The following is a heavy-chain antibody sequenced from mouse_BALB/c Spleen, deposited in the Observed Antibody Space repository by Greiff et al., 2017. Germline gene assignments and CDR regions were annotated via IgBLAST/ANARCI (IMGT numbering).Heavy chain of an antibody. CDR1: GYAFTNYL. D-gene: IGHD2-10*02. J-gene: IGHJ3*01. CDR2: INPGSGGT. CDR3: ARQYGNYEAWFAY. Sequence: QVQLQQSGAELVRPGTSVKVSCKASGYAFTNYLIEWVKQRPGQGLEWIGVINPGSGGTNYNEKFKGKATLTADKSSSTAYMQLSSLTSEDSAVYFCARQYGNYEAWFAYWGQGTLVTVSA. V-gene: IGHV1-54*01.